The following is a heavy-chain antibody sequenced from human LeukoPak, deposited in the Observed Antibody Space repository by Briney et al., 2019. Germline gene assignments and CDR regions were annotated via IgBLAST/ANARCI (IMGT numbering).Heavy chain of an antibody. J-gene: IGHJ6*02. CDR2: ISGSGGTT. CDR3: AKVSGGGLYYDGMDV. Sequence: GGSLRLSCAASGFTFNSYAMNWVRQAPGKGLEWVSVISGSGGTTYYADSVKGRFTISRDSSKNTLYLQMNSLRAEDTAVYYCAKVSGGGLYYDGMDVWGQGTTVTVSS. D-gene: IGHD1-14*01. V-gene: IGHV3-23*01. CDR1: GFTFNSYA.